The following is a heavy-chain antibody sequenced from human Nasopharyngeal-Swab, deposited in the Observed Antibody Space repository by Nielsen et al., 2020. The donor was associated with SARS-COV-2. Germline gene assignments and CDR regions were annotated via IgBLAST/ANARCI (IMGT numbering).Heavy chain of an antibody. CDR2: ISYDGSNK. D-gene: IGHD2-15*01. Sequence: GESLKISCAAPGFTFSSYAMHWVRQAPGKGLEWVAVISYDGSNKYYADSVKGRFTISRDNSKNTLYLQMNSLRAEDTAVYYCARDRDVVVVAATPGVCDYWGQGTLVTVSS. V-gene: IGHV3-30-3*01. CDR1: GFTFSSYA. CDR3: ARDRDVVVVAATPGVCDY. J-gene: IGHJ4*02.